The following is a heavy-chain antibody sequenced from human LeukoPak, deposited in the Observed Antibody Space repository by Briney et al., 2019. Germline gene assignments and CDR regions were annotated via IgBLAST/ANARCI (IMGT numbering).Heavy chain of an antibody. Sequence: PGWSLRLSCAASGFTFKNYAMSWVRQAPGKGLEWVSSIDGSGDNRYYADSVKGRFTISRDNSGNTLYLQLRGLGAEDTATYYCAKVQMSTGWTFDFWGQGSLVTVSS. CDR2: IDGSGDNR. CDR1: GFTFKNYA. D-gene: IGHD2-2*01. J-gene: IGHJ4*02. V-gene: IGHV3-23*01. CDR3: AKVQMSTGWTFDF.